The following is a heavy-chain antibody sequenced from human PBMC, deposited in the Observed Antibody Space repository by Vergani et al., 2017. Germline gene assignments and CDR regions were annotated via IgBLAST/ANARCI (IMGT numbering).Heavy chain of an antibody. D-gene: IGHD2-2*01. CDR3: ARGYCSSTSCYRHYYYYMDV. V-gene: IGHV4-34*01. CDR1: GGSFSGYY. Sequence: QVQLQQWGAGLLKPSETLSLTCAVHGGSFSGYYWSWIRQPPGKGLEWIGEINHSGSTNYNPSLKSRVTISVDTSKNQFSLKLSSVTAADTAVYYCARGYCSSTSCYRHYYYYMDVWGKGTTVTVSS. CDR2: INHSGST. J-gene: IGHJ6*03.